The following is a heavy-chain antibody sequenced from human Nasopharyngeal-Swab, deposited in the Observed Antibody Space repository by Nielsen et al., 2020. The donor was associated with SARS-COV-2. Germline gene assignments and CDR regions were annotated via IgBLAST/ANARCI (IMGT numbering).Heavy chain of an antibody. V-gene: IGHV1-18*01. D-gene: IGHD2-15*01. CDR2: INTYDGNT. J-gene: IGHJ1*01. Sequence: WARQAPGQGLEWMGWINTYDGNTRYAQELRGRVTMSTDTSTSTAYLELRGLRSVDTAVYYCATSGGFSHSLREEYFHHWGQGTLVTVSS. CDR3: ATSGGFSHSLREEYFHH.